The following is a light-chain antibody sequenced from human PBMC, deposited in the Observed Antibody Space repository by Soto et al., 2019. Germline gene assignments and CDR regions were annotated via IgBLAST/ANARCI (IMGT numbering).Light chain of an antibody. CDR3: QQYYSTPWT. Sequence: DIVMTQSPDSLAVSLGERATINCKSSQSVLYTSHNKNSLAWYRQKPGQPPKLLIYWASTRESGVPDRFSGSGSGTDFTLTISSLQAEDVAVYYCQQYYSTPWTFGQGTTVEIK. CDR2: WAS. V-gene: IGKV4-1*01. CDR1: QSVLYTSHNKNS. J-gene: IGKJ1*01.